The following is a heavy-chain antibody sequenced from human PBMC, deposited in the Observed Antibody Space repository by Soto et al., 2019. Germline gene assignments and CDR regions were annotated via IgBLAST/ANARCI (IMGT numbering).Heavy chain of an antibody. Sequence: ASVKVSCKASGYTFTGYYMHWVRQAPGQGLEWMGWINPNSGGTNYAQKFQGWVTMTRDTSISTAYMELSRLRSDDTAVYYCAISLGSSTDYYYYYGRDVWGKGTTVTFSS. V-gene: IGHV1-2*04. CDR2: INPNSGGT. J-gene: IGHJ6*04. CDR3: AISLGSSTDYYYYYGRDV. CDR1: GYTFTGYY. D-gene: IGHD6-13*01.